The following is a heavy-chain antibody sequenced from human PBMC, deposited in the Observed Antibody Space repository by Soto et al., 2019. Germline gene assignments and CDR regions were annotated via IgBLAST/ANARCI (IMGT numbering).Heavy chain of an antibody. D-gene: IGHD3-10*01. CDR2: ISYDGSNK. CDR3: AKDRITDRAAFDI. J-gene: IGHJ3*02. CDR1: GFTFSSYG. Sequence: QVQLVESGGGVVQPGRSLRLSCAASGFTFSSYGMHWVRQAPGKGLEWVAVISYDGSNKYYADSVKGRFTISRDNSKNTLYLQMNSLRAEDTAVYYCAKDRITDRAAFDIWGQGTMVTVSS. V-gene: IGHV3-30*18.